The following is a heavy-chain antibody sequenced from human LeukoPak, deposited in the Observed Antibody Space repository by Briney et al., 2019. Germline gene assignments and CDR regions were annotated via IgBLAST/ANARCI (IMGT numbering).Heavy chain of an antibody. J-gene: IGHJ4*02. V-gene: IGHV4-34*01. Sequence: SETLSLTCAVYGGSFSGYYWSWIRQPPGKGPEWIGEINHSGSTNYNPPLKSRVTISVDTSKNQFSLKLSSVTAADTAVYYCARHFWTAAATDYWGQGTLVTVSS. CDR2: INHSGST. CDR3: ARHFWTAAATDY. D-gene: IGHD3-3*02. CDR1: GGSFSGYY.